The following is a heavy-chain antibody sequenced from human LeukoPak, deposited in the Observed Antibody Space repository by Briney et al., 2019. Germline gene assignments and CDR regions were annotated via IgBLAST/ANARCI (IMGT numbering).Heavy chain of an antibody. J-gene: IGHJ4*02. CDR3: AKAGLVRGGALDS. CDR1: GFTFSSYA. D-gene: IGHD4/OR15-4a*01. CDR2: ITGSGDGT. Sequence: GGSLRLSCAASGFTFSSYAMSWVRQAPGKGLEWVSSITGSGDGTSAADSVTGRFSVSRDNSKSTLYLQMNSLRVEDTAVYYCAKAGLVRGGALDSWGQGTLVTVSS. V-gene: IGHV3-23*01.